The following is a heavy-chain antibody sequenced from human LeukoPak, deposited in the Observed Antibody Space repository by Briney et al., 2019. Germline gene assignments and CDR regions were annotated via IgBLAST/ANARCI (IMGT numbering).Heavy chain of an antibody. CDR3: ARDDSSGYPFDY. J-gene: IGHJ4*02. CDR1: GFTFSNYN. D-gene: IGHD3-22*01. Sequence: PGGSLRLSCAAPGFTFSNYNMNWVRQAPGKGLEWVSYISGSSSTIYYADSVKGRFTISRDNAKNSLYLQMNSLRAEDTAVYYCARDDSSGYPFDYWGQGTLVTVSS. V-gene: IGHV3-48*01. CDR2: ISGSSSTI.